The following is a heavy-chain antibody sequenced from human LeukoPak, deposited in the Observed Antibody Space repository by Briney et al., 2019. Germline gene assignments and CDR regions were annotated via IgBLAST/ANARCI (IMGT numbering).Heavy chain of an antibody. V-gene: IGHV4-59*08. CDR2: IYYSGST. D-gene: IGHD3-22*01. CDR1: GGSISSYY. J-gene: IGHJ1*01. CDR3: ARGVSYYDSSGYYNEYFQH. Sequence: SETLSLTCTVSGGSISSYYWSWIRQPPGKGLEWIGYIYYSGSTNYNPSLKSRVTISVDTSKNQFSLKLSSVTAADTAMYYCARGVSYYDSSGYYNEYFQHWGQGTLVTVSS.